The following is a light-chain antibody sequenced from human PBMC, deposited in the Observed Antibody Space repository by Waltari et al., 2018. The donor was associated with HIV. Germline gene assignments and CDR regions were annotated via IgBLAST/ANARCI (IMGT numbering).Light chain of an antibody. J-gene: IGLJ1*01. CDR1: NSNIGSTF. CDR2: RNN. CDR3: ASWDDGLRGHV. Sequence: QSGLTQPPSASGTPGQRLSISCAGNNSNIGSTFVFWYRQIPGAAPTLLVSRNNQRPSGVGDRLSGSRAGASASLVISGLRVEDEADYYCASWDDGLRGHVFGSGTTVSV. V-gene: IGLV1-47*01.